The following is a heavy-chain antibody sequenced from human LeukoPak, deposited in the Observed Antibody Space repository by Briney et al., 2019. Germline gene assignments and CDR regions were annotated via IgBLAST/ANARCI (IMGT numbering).Heavy chain of an antibody. CDR2: IYYTGST. D-gene: IGHD3-10*01. CDR3: ARNRYYYGSRNYGVPTWFDP. V-gene: IGHV4-59*12. Sequence: SETLSLTCTVSGDSLSTYYWSWIRQPPGKGLEWVGYIYYTGSTNYNPSLKSRVTISVDTSKNQFSLKLSSVTAADTAVYYCARNRYYYGSRNYGVPTWFDPWGQGTLVTVSS. J-gene: IGHJ5*02. CDR1: GDSLSTYY.